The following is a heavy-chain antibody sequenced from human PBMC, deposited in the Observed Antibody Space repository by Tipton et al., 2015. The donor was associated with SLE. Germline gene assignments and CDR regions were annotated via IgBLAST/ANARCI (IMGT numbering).Heavy chain of an antibody. Sequence: QLVQSRGGLVQPGGSLRLSCAASGFTFRNHAMHWVRQAPGKGLEWVTVISYDGLNTYYADSVKGRFTISRDNSKNTLYLQMNSLRADDTAVYYCATYITAAGNYYYYMDVWGNGTTVTVSS. V-gene: IGHV3-30*03. CDR1: GFTFRNHA. CDR2: ISYDGLNT. J-gene: IGHJ6*03. D-gene: IGHD1-20*01. CDR3: ATYITAAGNYYYYMDV.